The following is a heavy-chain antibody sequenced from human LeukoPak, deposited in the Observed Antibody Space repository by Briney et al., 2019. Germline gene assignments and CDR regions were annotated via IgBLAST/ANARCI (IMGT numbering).Heavy chain of an antibody. CDR3: ARGDDYGDYWGLY. CDR2: ISTYNGNT. CDR1: GYTFIKYG. V-gene: IGHV1-18*01. D-gene: IGHD4-17*01. J-gene: IGHJ4*02. Sequence: GASVEVSCKASGYTFIKYGITWVRQAPGQGLEWMGWISTYNGNTNYAQKLQGRVTMTTDTSTSTAYMELRSLISDDAAVYYCARGDDYGDYWGLYWGQGTLVTVSS.